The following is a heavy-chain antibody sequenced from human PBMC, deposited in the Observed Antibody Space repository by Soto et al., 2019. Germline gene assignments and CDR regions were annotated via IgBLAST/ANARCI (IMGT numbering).Heavy chain of an antibody. V-gene: IGHV3-48*03. D-gene: IGHD5-12*01. J-gene: IGHJ4*02. CDR1: GFTFSSYA. CDR2: ISSSGKTI. CDR3: ARDPEKYSGSDLGIDY. Sequence: SLRLSCPASGFTFSSYAMCWVRQAPGKGLEWISYISSSGKTISYADSVEVRFTISRNNAKNSLDLQMNRLRAEDTAVYYCARDPEKYSGSDLGIDYWGQGTLVTVSS.